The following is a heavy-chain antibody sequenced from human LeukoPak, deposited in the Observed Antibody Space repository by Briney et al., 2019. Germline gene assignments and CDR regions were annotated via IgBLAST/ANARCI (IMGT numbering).Heavy chain of an antibody. CDR1: GFTFSSYG. CDR3: AKASLIVVVVAAGEGFDY. D-gene: IGHD2-15*01. V-gene: IGHV3-30*18. J-gene: IGHJ4*02. Sequence: PGGSLRLSCAASGFTFSSYGMHWVRQAPGKGLEWVAVISYDGSNKYYADSVKGRFTISRDNSKNTLYLQMNSLRAEDTAVYYCAKASLIVVVVAAGEGFDYWGQGTLVTVSS. CDR2: ISYDGSNK.